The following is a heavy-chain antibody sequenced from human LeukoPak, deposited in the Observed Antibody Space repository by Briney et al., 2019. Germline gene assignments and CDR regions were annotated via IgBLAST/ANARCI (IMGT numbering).Heavy chain of an antibody. V-gene: IGHV3-7*01. Sequence: GGSLRLSCDASGFTFSSYWMNWVRQAPGKGLEWVANINQDGSEKYYVDSVKGRFSISRDNAKNSLYLQMNSLRAEDTAVYYCARSLTDITMIVVVIHFDYWGQGTLVTVSS. J-gene: IGHJ4*02. CDR1: GFTFSSYW. CDR2: INQDGSEK. D-gene: IGHD3-22*01. CDR3: ARSLTDITMIVVVIHFDY.